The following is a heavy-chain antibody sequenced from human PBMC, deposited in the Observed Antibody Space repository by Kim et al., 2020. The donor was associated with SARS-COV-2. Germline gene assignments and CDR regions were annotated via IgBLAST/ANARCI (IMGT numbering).Heavy chain of an antibody. D-gene: IGHD3-10*01. V-gene: IGHV3-48*03. Sequence: GGSLRLSCAASGFTFSSYEMNWVRQAPGKGLEWVSYISSSGSTIYDADSVKGRFTISRDNAKNSLYLKMNSRRAEDTAVYYGARDVGDGFDYWGQGTLVTVSS. CDR2: ISSSGSTI. CDR3: ARDVGDGFDY. CDR1: GFTFSSYE. J-gene: IGHJ4*02.